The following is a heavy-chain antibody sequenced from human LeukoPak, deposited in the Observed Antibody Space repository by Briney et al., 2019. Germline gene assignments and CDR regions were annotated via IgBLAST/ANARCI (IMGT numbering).Heavy chain of an antibody. Sequence: PSETLSLTCAVYGGSFSGYYWSWIRQPPGKGLEWIGEINHSGSTNYNPSPKSRVTISVDTSKNQFSLKLSSVTAADTAVYYCARNPSLSTTTQGYYYMDVWGKGTTVTVSS. CDR3: ARNPSLSTTTQGYYYMDV. J-gene: IGHJ6*03. D-gene: IGHD2-2*01. CDR2: INHSGST. V-gene: IGHV4-34*01. CDR1: GGSFSGYY.